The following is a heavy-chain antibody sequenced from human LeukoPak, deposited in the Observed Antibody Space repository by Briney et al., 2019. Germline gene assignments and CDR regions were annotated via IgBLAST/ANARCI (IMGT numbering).Heavy chain of an antibody. D-gene: IGHD4-23*01. J-gene: IGHJ5*02. V-gene: IGHV3-23*01. CDR3: ARVVPDDYGGEGWFDP. CDR1: GFTFSSYA. CDR2: ISGSGGST. Sequence: PGGSLRLSCAASGFTFSSYAMSWVPQASGKGLEWVSAISGSGGSTYYADSVKGRFTISRDNSKNTLYLQMNSLRAEDTAVYYCARVVPDDYGGEGWFDPWGQGTLVTVSS.